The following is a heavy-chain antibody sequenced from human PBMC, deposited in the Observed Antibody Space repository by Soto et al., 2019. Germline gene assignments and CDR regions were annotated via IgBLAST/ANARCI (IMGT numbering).Heavy chain of an antibody. V-gene: IGHV1-46*01. CDR1: GYTFTSYY. J-gene: IGHJ4*02. Sequence: GASVKVSCKASGYTFTSYYMHWVRQAPGQGLEWMGIINPSGGSTSYAQKFQGRVTMTRDTSTSTVYMELSSLRSEDTAVYYCARAQHYYDSSGYYYFDYWGQGTLVTVSS. D-gene: IGHD3-22*01. CDR3: ARAQHYYDSSGYYYFDY. CDR2: INPSGGST.